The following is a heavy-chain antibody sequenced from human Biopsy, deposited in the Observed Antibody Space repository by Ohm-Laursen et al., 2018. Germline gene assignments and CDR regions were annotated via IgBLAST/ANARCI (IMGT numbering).Heavy chain of an antibody. CDR2: MNPNSGNT. Sequence: ASVKVSCKASGYTFTSYEINWVRQATGQGLEWMGWMNPNSGNTGYAQKFQGRVTMTRNTSISTAYMEVSSLRSEDSAVYYCARGRNPVWFGEDLDYWGQGTPVTVSS. CDR1: GYTFTSYE. CDR3: ARGRNPVWFGEDLDY. D-gene: IGHD3-10*01. J-gene: IGHJ4*02. V-gene: IGHV1-8*01.